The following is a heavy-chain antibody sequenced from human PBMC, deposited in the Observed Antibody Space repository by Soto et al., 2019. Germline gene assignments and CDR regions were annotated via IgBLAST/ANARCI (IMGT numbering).Heavy chain of an antibody. V-gene: IGHV4-4*07. CDR3: AREWGDPHYYDSSGYSFDY. D-gene: IGHD3-22*01. J-gene: IGHJ4*02. CDR1: GGSISSYY. Sequence: QVQLQESGPGLVKPSETLSLTCTVSGGSISSYYWSWIRQPAGKGLEWIGRIYTSGSTNYNPSIKSRVTMSVDTSKNQFSLKLSSVTAADTAVYYCAREWGDPHYYDSSGYSFDYWGQGTLVTVSS. CDR2: IYTSGST.